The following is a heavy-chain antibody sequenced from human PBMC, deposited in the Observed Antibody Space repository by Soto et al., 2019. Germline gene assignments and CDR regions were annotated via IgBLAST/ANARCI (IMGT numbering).Heavy chain of an antibody. CDR3: ARELRFLEWTTHKSYYYGMDV. CDR2: IYYSGST. J-gene: IGHJ6*02. D-gene: IGHD3-3*01. CDR1: GGSISSYY. Sequence: SETLSLTCTVSGGSISSYYWSWIRQPPGKGLEWIGYIYYSGSTNYNPSLKSRVTISVDTSKNQFSLKLSSVTAADTAVYYCARELRFLEWTTHKSYYYGMDVWGQGTTVTVS. V-gene: IGHV4-59*01.